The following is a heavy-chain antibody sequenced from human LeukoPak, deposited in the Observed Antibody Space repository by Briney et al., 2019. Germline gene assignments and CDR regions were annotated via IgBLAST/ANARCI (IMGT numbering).Heavy chain of an antibody. J-gene: IGHJ6*03. Sequence: GRSLRLSCAASGFTLTSNAVSWVRQAPGKGLEWVSTISASGGSIYYAGSVKGRFTISRDISKNTLYLQMNSLRAEDTAVYHCAIEYYYYMDVWGKGTTVTVSS. V-gene: IGHV3-23*01. CDR3: AIEYYYYMDV. CDR2: ISASGGSI. CDR1: GFTLTSNA.